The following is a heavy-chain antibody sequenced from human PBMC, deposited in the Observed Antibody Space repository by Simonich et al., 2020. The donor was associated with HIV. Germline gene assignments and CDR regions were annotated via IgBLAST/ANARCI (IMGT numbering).Heavy chain of an antibody. Sequence: QLQLQESGPGLVKPSETLSLTCAVSGYSISSGYYWGWIPQPPGKGLEWIGNIYHMGGTYYNPSLKRRVTMSVDTSKNQFSLKLSSVTAADTAVYYCAGTGPLLDFWGQGTLVTVSS. V-gene: IGHV4-38-2*01. CDR2: IYHMGGT. D-gene: IGHD7-27*01. CDR1: GYSISSGYY. CDR3: AGTGPLLDF. J-gene: IGHJ4*02.